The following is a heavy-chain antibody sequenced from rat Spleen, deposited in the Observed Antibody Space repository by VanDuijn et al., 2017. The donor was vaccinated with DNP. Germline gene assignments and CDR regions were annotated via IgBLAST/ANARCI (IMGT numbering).Heavy chain of an antibody. CDR3: ATHPRGAMDA. Sequence: EVRLVESGGGLVQPGRSLRLSCTASGFTFSNYDMAWVRQAPTKGLEWVASISTSGGSTYYRDSVKGRFTVSRDNAKSTLYLQIDSLRSEDSATYYCATHPRGAMDAWGQGTSVTVSS. V-gene: IGHV5S23*01. J-gene: IGHJ4*01. CDR2: ISTSGGST. CDR1: GFTFSNYD.